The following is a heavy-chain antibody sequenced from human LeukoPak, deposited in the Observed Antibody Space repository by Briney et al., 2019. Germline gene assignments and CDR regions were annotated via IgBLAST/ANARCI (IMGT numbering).Heavy chain of an antibody. V-gene: IGHV3-23*01. J-gene: IGHJ4*02. CDR3: AKDRTDINGYIVVVPAAIDY. CDR2: ISGSGGST. D-gene: IGHD2-2*01. Sequence: GGSLRLSCAASGFTFSSYAMSWVRQAPGKGLEWVSAISGSGGSTYYADSVKGRFTISRDNSKNTLYLQMNSLRAEDTAVYYCAKDRTDINGYIVVVPAAIDYWGQGTLVTVSS. CDR1: GFTFSSYA.